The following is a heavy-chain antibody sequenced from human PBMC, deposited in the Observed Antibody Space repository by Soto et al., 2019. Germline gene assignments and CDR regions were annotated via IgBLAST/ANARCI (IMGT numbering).Heavy chain of an antibody. V-gene: IGHV4-34*01. CDR2: INDRGSI. CDR3: ARESHDILTGPPWVWYFDL. J-gene: IGHJ2*01. D-gene: IGHD3-9*01. CDR1: GGSFSGYY. Sequence: QVQLQQWGAGPLRPLETLSLTCGVSGGSFSGYYWAWIRQSPGKGLEWIGEINDRGSINYNPSLKSPVSFSVGTSKNHYSLNLRSVTAADTAVYYCARESHDILTGPPWVWYFDLWGRGTLVTVSS.